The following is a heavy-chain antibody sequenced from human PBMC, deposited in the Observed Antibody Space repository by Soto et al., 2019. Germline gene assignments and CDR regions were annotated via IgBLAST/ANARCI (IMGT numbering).Heavy chain of an antibody. Sequence: QLQLQESGPGLVKPSETLSLICSVSGGSISSTSYYWGWIRQPPGKGLEWIGSIYYSGSTYNNQSPKKRVTISVDTSNNQCTLKVSTVTAAGTAVYYCARHSGPYASSWFDTWDQGTLVTVSS. D-gene: IGHD6-25*01. CDR1: GGSISSTSYY. CDR3: ARHSGPYASSWFDT. V-gene: IGHV4-39*01. CDR2: IYYSGST. J-gene: IGHJ5*02.